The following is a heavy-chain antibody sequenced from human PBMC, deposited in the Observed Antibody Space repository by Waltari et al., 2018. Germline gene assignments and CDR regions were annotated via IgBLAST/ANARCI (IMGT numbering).Heavy chain of an antibody. D-gene: IGHD3-3*01. CDR1: GGTFSSYA. CDR2: IIPIFGTA. CDR3: ARARGVSYDFWSGYSPGDY. J-gene: IGHJ4*02. V-gene: IGHV1-69*01. Sequence: QVQLVQSGAEVKKPGSSVKVSCKASGGTFSSYAISWVRQAPGQGLEWMGGIIPIFGTANDAQKFQGRVTITADESTSTAYMELSSLRSEDTAVYYCARARGVSYDFWSGYSPGDYWGQGTLVTVSS.